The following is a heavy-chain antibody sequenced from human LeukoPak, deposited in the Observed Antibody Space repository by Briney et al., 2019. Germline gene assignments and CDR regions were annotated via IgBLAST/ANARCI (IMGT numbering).Heavy chain of an antibody. CDR1: GFTFSNDP. D-gene: IGHD6-19*01. J-gene: IGHJ4*02. V-gene: IGHV3-23*01. Sequence: GGSLRLSCAASGFTFSNDPMSWVRQTPGKGLEWVSTINYSGGSTYYADSVKGRFTISRDNSKSTLYLQMNSLRVDDTAVYYCARAPIAVAGTDYWGQGTLVTVSS. CDR2: INYSGGST. CDR3: ARAPIAVAGTDY.